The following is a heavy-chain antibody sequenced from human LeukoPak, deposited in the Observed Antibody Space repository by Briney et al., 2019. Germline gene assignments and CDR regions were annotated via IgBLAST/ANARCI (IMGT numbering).Heavy chain of an antibody. CDR2: IYYSGST. Sequence: SETLSLTCTVSGGSISSYYWSWIRQPPGKGLEWLGYIYYSGSTNYNPSLKSRVTISVDTSKNQFSLKLSSVTAADTAVYYCARSLNYYDSSGPYYFDYWGQGTLVTVSS. CDR3: ARSLNYYDSSGPYYFDY. D-gene: IGHD3-22*01. V-gene: IGHV4-59*01. CDR1: GGSISSYY. J-gene: IGHJ4*02.